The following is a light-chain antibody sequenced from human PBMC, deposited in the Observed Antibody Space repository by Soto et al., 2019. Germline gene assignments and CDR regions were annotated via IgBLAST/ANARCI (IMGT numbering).Light chain of an antibody. Sequence: QSALTQPASVSGAPGQSITISCTGTSSDVGGYKYVSWYQQHPGKAPKLMIYDVSNRPSGVSIRFSGSKSGNTASLTISGLQAEDEADYYCCSYTSSRTVVFGGGTKLTVL. CDR3: CSYTSSRTVV. V-gene: IGLV2-14*01. CDR2: DVS. CDR1: SSDVGGYKY. J-gene: IGLJ2*01.